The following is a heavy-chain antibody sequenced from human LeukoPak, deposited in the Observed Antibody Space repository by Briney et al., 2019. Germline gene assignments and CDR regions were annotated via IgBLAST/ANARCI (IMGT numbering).Heavy chain of an antibody. CDR3: VKGGGNVRRYFEY. CDR2: ISSNGNNE. D-gene: IGHD4-23*01. J-gene: IGHJ4*02. V-gene: IGHV3-30*19. Sequence: TGGSLRLSCVASGFIFTSYGMHWVRQAPGKGLQWVALISSNGNNERYADSVKGRFSISRDISKNTMYLRMNSLRAEDTAVYYCVKGGGNVRRYFEYWGQGTLVTVSS. CDR1: GFIFTSYG.